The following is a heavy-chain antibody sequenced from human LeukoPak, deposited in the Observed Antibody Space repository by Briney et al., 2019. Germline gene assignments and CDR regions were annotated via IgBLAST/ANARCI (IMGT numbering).Heavy chain of an antibody. CDR1: GGSISSSSYY. D-gene: IGHD2-15*01. V-gene: IGHV4-39*07. CDR3: ARMCSGGSCTADF. Sequence: SETLSLTCTVSGGSISSSSYYWGWIRQPPGKGLEWIGSIYYSGSTNYNPSLKSRVTISVDTSKNQFSLKLTSVTAADTAVYYCARMCSGGSCTADFWGQGTLVTVSS. J-gene: IGHJ4*02. CDR2: IYYSGST.